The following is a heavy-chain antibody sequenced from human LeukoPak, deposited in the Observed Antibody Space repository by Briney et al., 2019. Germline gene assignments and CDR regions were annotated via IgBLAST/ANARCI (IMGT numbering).Heavy chain of an antibody. CDR1: GGTFTSYV. D-gene: IGHD2-2*01. Sequence: SVKVSCKAAGGTFTSYVISWVRQAPGQGGEGMGRIIPIFGTANYAQKFQGRLTIPTHEPPRPAYVDLSSLTSDHTAVYFCAQGYCSSTSFFEAYSRSPLVFWGQGTLVTVSS. CDR3: AQGYCSSTSFFEAYSRSPLVF. J-gene: IGHJ4*02. V-gene: IGHV1-69*05. CDR2: IIPIFGTA.